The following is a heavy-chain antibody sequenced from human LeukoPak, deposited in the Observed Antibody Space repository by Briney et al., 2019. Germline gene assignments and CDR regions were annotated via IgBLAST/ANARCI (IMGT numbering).Heavy chain of an antibody. Sequence: GGSLRLSCAASGFTFSSYAMHWVRQAPGKGLEWVAVISYDGSNKYYADSVKGRFTISRDNSKNTLYLQMNSLRAENTAVYYCARDRDYYGSGSYDYWGQGILVTVSS. V-gene: IGHV3-30*04. J-gene: IGHJ4*02. CDR2: ISYDGSNK. CDR1: GFTFSSYA. CDR3: ARDRDYYGSGSYDY. D-gene: IGHD3-10*01.